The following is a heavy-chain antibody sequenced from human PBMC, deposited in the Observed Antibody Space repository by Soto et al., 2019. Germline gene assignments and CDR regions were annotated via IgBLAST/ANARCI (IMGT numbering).Heavy chain of an antibody. V-gene: IGHV4-39*01. CDR3: RSSSRYSTDV. CDR2: IYGTGNT. Sequence: QLQLQESGPGLVKPSETLSLSCTVSGGSITSSFYWGWIRQPPGKGLEWIGSIYGTGNTYYNPSLKGLVTIAADKSKNQFSLNMISVTAAYTAVYYCRSSSRYSTDVWGQGATVTVSS. D-gene: IGHD6-13*01. J-gene: IGHJ6*02. CDR1: GGSITSSFY.